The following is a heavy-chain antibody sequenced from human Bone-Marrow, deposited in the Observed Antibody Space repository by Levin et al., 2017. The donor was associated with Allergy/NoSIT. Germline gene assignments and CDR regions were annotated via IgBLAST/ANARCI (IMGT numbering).Heavy chain of an antibody. J-gene: IGHJ5*02. CDR1: GINIVDYA. CDR3: AKGICGSISCAASDH. V-gene: IGHV3-9*01. D-gene: IGHD2-21*01. CDR2: ISWNNKGI. Sequence: PGGSLRLSCEVSGINIVDYAMYWVRQDPGKGLEWVCGISWNNKGIAYADSVKGRFTISRDNAKNSVYLQMDSLKPEDTAIYYCAKGICGSISCAASDHWGHGNLVIVSS.